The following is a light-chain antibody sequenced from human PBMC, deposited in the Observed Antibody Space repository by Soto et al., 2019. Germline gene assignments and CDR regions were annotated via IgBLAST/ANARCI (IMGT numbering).Light chain of an antibody. Sequence: EIVMTQSPATLSVSPGERATLSCRASQSTYTNLAWYQHKPGQAPRLLIYGASTRATAIPARFSGSGSVTEFTLNISSLQSEDFAVSYCQQYNKWPLTFGGGTKVEIK. CDR2: GAS. CDR1: QSTYTN. CDR3: QQYNKWPLT. J-gene: IGKJ4*01. V-gene: IGKV3-15*01.